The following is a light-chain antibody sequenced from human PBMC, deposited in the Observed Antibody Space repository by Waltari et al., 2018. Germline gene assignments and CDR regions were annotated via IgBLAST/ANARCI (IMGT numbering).Light chain of an antibody. CDR3: QQYNNWRT. V-gene: IGKV3-15*01. J-gene: IGKJ2*01. CDR2: GAS. Sequence: LMTQSPVTLSVSPGERATLSCRASQSISRNLAWYQQKPGQAPRLLIYGASTRAPGVPARFSGSGSGTEFTLSISSLQSEDFAVYYCQQYNNWRTFGQGTKLEI. CDR1: QSISRN.